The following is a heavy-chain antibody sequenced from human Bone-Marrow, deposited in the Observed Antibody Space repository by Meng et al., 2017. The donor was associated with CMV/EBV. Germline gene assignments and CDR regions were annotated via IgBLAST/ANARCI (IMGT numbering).Heavy chain of an antibody. CDR2: IDPSDSYT. CDR3: ARHQHWLAAAGT. CDR1: GYSFTSYW. D-gene: IGHD6-13*01. V-gene: IGHV5-10-1*01. Sequence: GESLKISCKGSGYSFTSYWISWVRQMPGKGLEWMGRIDPSDSYTNYSPSFQGHVTISTDKSNNTAYLQWNSLKASDTAMYYCARHQHWLAAAGTWGQGTLVTVSS. J-gene: IGHJ5*02.